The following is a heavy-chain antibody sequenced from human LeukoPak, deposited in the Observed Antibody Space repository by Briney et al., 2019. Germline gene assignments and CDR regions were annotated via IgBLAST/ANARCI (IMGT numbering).Heavy chain of an antibody. CDR1: GFPFNAYW. V-gene: IGHV3-7*03. CDR3: ARSLPYGTTWYGRSDF. Sequence: PGGPLRLSCAASGFPFNAYWMTWVRQAPGKGLEWVANIRQDGDTKYYVDSVKGRFTISRDNAMNLLYLQMNSLRAEDTAIYYCARSLPYGTTWYGRSDFWGQGTLVTVSS. D-gene: IGHD6-13*01. CDR2: IRQDGDTK. J-gene: IGHJ4*02.